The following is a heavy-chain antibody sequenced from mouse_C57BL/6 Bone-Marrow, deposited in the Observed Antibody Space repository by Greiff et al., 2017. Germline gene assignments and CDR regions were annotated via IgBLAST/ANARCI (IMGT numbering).Heavy chain of an antibody. CDR2: INPNNGGT. CDR3: ARWGYYYGSNFDY. D-gene: IGHD1-1*01. V-gene: IGHV1-22*01. Sequence: VQLQQSGPELVKPGASVKMSCKASGYTFTDYNMHWVKPSHGKSLEWIGYINPNNGGTSYNQKFKGKATLTVNKSSSTAYMELRSLTSEDSAVYYCARWGYYYGSNFDYWGQGTTLTVSS. CDR1: GYTFTDYN. J-gene: IGHJ2*01.